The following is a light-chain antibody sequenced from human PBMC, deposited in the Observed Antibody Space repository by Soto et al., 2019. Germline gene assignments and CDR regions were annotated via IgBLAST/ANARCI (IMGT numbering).Light chain of an antibody. CDR2: EVT. V-gene: IGLV2-18*02. CDR3: SSYTSGSTLVV. J-gene: IGLJ2*01. CDR1: SSDVGNHNR. Sequence: QSALTQPPSVSGSPGQSVTISCTGSSSDVGNHNRISWYQQPPGTAPKLLIFEVTNRPSGVPDRFSGSKSGNTASLTISGLQAEDEGDYYCSSYTSGSTLVVFGGGTKLTVL.